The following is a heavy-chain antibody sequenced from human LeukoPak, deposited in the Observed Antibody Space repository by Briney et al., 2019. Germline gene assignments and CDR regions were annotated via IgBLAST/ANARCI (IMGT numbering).Heavy chain of an antibody. V-gene: IGHV1-18*01. CDR2: ISAYNGNT. D-gene: IGHD6-6*01. Sequence: ASVNVSCKASGYTFTSYGISWVRQAPGQGLEWMGWISAYNGNTNYAQKLQGRVAVTTDTSTSTAYMELRSVRSDDTAVYYCARLTGIAARPGWFDPWGQGTLVTVSS. CDR1: GYTFTSYG. CDR3: ARLTGIAARPGWFDP. J-gene: IGHJ5*02.